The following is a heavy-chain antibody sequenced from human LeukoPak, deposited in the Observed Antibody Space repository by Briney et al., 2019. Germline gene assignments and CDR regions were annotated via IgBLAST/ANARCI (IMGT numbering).Heavy chain of an antibody. CDR2: IIPILGIA. Sequence: ASVKVSCKASGGTFSSYAISWVRQAPGQGLEWMGRIIPILGIANYAQKFQGRVTITADKSTSTAYMELSSLRSEDTAVYYCATNYGGNSLDAFDIWGQGTMVTVSS. CDR1: GGTFSSYA. CDR3: ATNYGGNSLDAFDI. D-gene: IGHD4-23*01. V-gene: IGHV1-69*04. J-gene: IGHJ3*02.